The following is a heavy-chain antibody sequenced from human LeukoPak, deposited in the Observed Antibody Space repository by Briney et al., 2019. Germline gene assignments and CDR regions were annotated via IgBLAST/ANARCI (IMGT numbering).Heavy chain of an antibody. CDR2: TNPNSGNT. V-gene: IGHV1-8*03. CDR1: GYTFTSYD. Sequence: ASVKVSCKASGYTFTSYDINWVRQATGQGLEWMGWTNPNSGNTGYAQKFQGRVTITRNTSISTAYMEQSSLRSEDTAVYYCARGRGYSYGNFDYWGQGTLVTVSS. J-gene: IGHJ4*02. CDR3: ARGRGYSYGNFDY. D-gene: IGHD5-18*01.